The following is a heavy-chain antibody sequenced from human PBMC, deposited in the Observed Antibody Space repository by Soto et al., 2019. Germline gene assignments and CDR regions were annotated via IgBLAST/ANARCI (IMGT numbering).Heavy chain of an antibody. CDR1: GFTFSSYG. D-gene: IGHD3-22*01. J-gene: IGHJ4*02. CDR2: ISYDGSNK. Sequence: GGSLRLSCAASGFTFSSYGMHWVRQAPGKGLEWVAVISYDGSNKYYADSLKGRFTISRDNSKNTLYLQMNSLRAEDTAVHYCAKALYSYDSSGCCDYWRQGARVTVCS. V-gene: IGHV3-30*18. CDR3: AKALYSYDSSGCCDY.